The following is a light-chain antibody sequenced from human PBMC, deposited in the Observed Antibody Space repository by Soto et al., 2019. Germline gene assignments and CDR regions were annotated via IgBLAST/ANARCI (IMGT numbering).Light chain of an antibody. CDR2: DSS. CDR3: QQRGKGPAYT. Sequence: EIVLTQSPATLSLSPWERATLSCSASQSVSSYLAWYQQKPGQAPRLLIYDSSNRATGITARFSGSGSGTDFTLTISSLEPEDFAVYYCQQRGKGPAYTFDQGTKLEIK. V-gene: IGKV3-11*01. CDR1: QSVSSY. J-gene: IGKJ2*01.